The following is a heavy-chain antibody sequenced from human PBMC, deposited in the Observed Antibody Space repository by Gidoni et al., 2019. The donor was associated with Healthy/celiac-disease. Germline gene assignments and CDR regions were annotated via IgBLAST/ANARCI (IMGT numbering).Heavy chain of an antibody. J-gene: IGHJ6*02. CDR1: GYPFTGYY. CDR2: INPNSGGT. V-gene: IGHV1-2*02. CDR3: ARDITGNNYYYGMDV. D-gene: IGHD1-20*01. Sequence: QVQLVQSGAEVKKPGASVKVSCKASGYPFTGYYLHWVRQAPGQGLGWMGWINPNSGGTNYAQKFQGRVTMTRDTSISTAYMELSRLRSDDTAVYYCARDITGNNYYYGMDVWGQGTTVTVSS.